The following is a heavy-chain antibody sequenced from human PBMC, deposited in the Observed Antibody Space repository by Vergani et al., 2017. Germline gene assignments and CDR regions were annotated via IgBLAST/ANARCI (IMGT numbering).Heavy chain of an antibody. Sequence: QVQLVESGGDVVKPGGSLRLSCAASGFTFRNIGIHWVRQAPGKGLEWIAVVSNHGNITYYADSVKRRFTLSRDNSKNMVYLQMSSLRADDTAVYFCTKEPTGPGFGGSFFDYWGRGTLVTVSS. D-gene: IGHD3-3*01. CDR2: VSNHGNIT. CDR3: TKEPTGPGFGGSFFDY. V-gene: IGHV3-30*18. J-gene: IGHJ4*02. CDR1: GFTFRNIG.